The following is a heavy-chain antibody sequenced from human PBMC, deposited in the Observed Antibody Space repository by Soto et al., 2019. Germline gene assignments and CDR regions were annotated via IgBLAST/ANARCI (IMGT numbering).Heavy chain of an antibody. CDR1: GYTFTNYA. D-gene: IGHD6-13*01. CDR2: INAGSGNT. Sequence: QVQLVQSGAEVKKPGASVKVSCKASGYTFTNYAIHWVRQAPGQRLEWMGWINAGSGNTKYSQRVEGRVSITRDTSASTAYMEVSSPTSEDTAVYYCACEQQLATVQNWGQGTLVTVSS. CDR3: ACEQQLATVQN. V-gene: IGHV1-3*01. J-gene: IGHJ1*01.